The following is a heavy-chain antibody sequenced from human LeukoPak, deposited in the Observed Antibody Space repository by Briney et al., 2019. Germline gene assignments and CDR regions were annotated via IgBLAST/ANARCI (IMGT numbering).Heavy chain of an antibody. CDR1: GFTFSSYS. CDR3: ARLGTVVTPEAIDY. J-gene: IGHJ4*02. V-gene: IGHV3-48*01. Sequence: GGSLRLSCAASGFTFSSYSMNWVRQAPGKGLEWVSYISSSSSTIYYADSVKGRFTISRDNAKNSLYLQVNSLRAEDTAVYYCARLGTVVTPEAIDYWGQGTLVTVSS. CDR2: ISSSSSTI. D-gene: IGHD4-23*01.